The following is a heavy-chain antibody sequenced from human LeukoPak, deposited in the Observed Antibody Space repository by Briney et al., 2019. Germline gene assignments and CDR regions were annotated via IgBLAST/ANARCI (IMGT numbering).Heavy chain of an antibody. Sequence: GGSLRLSCAASGFTFSSYGMHWVRQAPGKGLEWVAVIWYDGSNKYCADSVKGRFTISRDNSKNTLYLQMNSLRAEDTAVYYCARAPVRAAAWVDYWGQGTLVTVSS. CDR1: GFTFSSYG. D-gene: IGHD6-13*01. CDR2: IWYDGSNK. V-gene: IGHV3-33*01. CDR3: ARAPVRAAAWVDY. J-gene: IGHJ4*02.